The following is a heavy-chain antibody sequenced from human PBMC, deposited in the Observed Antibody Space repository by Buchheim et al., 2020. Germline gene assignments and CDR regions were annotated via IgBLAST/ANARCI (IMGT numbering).Heavy chain of an antibody. D-gene: IGHD4-17*01. Sequence: QVQLQESGPGLVKPSGTLSLTCAVSGDSISSDNWWSWVRQPPGQGLEWIAEVYHSGFTNYNPSLKSRDTISIDKSQNQFPLKLTSMTAADTAVYYCASVSFYGDSNFDCWGQGTL. J-gene: IGHJ4*02. CDR3: ASVSFYGDSNFDC. CDR1: GDSISSDNW. CDR2: VYHSGFT. V-gene: IGHV4-4*02.